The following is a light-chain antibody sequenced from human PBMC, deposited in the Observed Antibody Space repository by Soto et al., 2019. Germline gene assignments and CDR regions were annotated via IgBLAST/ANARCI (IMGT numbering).Light chain of an antibody. V-gene: IGKV3-20*01. Sequence: EMVLTQSPGTLSLAPGERATRSCRASHSVINNYLAWYQQKPGQAPRLLIHGASNRATGIPDRFSGSGSGTDFTLPISRLEPEDFAVYYCQQYGSSGTFGQGTKVDIK. CDR2: GAS. CDR1: HSVINNY. J-gene: IGKJ1*01. CDR3: QQYGSSGT.